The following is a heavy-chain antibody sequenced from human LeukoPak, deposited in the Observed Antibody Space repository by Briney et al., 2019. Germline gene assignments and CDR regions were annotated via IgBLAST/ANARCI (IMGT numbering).Heavy chain of an antibody. CDR3: ARESGIAARVHD. V-gene: IGHV1-46*01. J-gene: IGHJ4*02. CDR1: GYTLTSYY. Sequence: ASVKVSCKASGYTLTSYYMHWVRQAPGQGLEWMGIINPSGGSTSYAQKFQGRVTMTRDTSTSTVYMELSSLRSEDTAVYYCARESGIAARVHDWGQGTLVTVSS. CDR2: INPSGGST. D-gene: IGHD6-6*01.